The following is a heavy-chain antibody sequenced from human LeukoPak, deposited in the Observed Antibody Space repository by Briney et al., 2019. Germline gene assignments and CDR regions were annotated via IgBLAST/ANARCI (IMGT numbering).Heavy chain of an antibody. D-gene: IGHD6-13*01. J-gene: IGHJ2*01. CDR1: GYTFTSYD. CDR2: MNPNSGNT. V-gene: IGHV1-8*01. Sequence: AASVKVSCKASGYTFTSYDINWVRQATGQGLEWMGWMNPNSGNTGYAQKFQGRVTMTRNTSISTAYMELSSLRSEDTAVYYCARGGPRRSSSSWYFDLWGRGTLVTVSS. CDR3: ARGGPRRSSSSWYFDL.